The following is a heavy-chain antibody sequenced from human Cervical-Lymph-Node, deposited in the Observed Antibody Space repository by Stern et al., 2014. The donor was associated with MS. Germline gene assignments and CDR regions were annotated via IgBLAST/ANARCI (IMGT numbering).Heavy chain of an antibody. J-gene: IGHJ5*02. CDR3: ASANCSSTSCPNWFDP. CDR1: GGSISSGDYY. V-gene: IGHV4-30-4*01. D-gene: IGHD2-2*01. Sequence: QVQLQESGPGLVKPSQTLSLTCTVSGGSISSGDYYWSWIRQPPGKGLEWIGYIYYSGSTYYNPSLKSRVTISVDTSKNQFSLKLSPVTAADTAVYYCASANCSSTSCPNWFDPWGQGTLVTVSS. CDR2: IYYSGST.